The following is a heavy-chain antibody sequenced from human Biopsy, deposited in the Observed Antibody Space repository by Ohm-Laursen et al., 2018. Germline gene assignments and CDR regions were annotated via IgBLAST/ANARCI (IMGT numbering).Heavy chain of an antibody. CDR2: ISNSGNT. D-gene: IGHD3-16*01. CDR3: ARDSRGGHLNTTLITGKNLDS. CDR1: GDSINSSY. J-gene: IGHJ4*02. V-gene: IGHV4-59*01. Sequence: GTLSLTCTVSGDSINSSYWSWIRQAPGKGLEWIGFISNSGNTNYNPSLKSRVTISADTSKNQFSLKLNSVTAADTAVYFCARDSRGGHLNTTLITGKNLDSWGQGILVTVSS.